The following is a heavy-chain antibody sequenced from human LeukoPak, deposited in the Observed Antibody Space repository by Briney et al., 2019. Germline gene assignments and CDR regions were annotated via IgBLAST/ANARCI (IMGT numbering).Heavy chain of an antibody. J-gene: IGHJ4*02. V-gene: IGHV3-23*01. CDR3: AKDWQLTYCSSTSCYGSCFDY. CDR1: GFSFSSFA. CDR2: ISGSGGST. Sequence: GGSLRLSCAVSGFSFSSFAMHWVRQAPGKGLEWVSAISGSGGSTYYADSVKGRFTISRDNSKSTLYLQMNSLRAGDTAVYYCAKDWQLTYCSSTSCYGSCFDYWGQGTLVTVSS. D-gene: IGHD2-2*01.